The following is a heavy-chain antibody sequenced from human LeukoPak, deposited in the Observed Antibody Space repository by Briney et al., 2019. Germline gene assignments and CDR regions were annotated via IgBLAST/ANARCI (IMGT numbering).Heavy chain of an antibody. Sequence: GVSLRLSCAASGFTFSSYWMHWVRQAPGKGLVWVSRINSDGSTKTYADSVKGRFTISRDNAKNTVYLQMNSLRAEDTAVYYCARPLSITGTKPYSYGMDVWGQGTTVTVSS. J-gene: IGHJ6*02. D-gene: IGHD1-7*01. V-gene: IGHV3-74*01. CDR2: INSDGSTK. CDR3: ARPLSITGTKPYSYGMDV. CDR1: GFTFSSYW.